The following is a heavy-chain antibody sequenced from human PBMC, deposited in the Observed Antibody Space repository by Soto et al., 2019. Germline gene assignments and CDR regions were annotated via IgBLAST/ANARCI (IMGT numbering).Heavy chain of an antibody. V-gene: IGHV1-18*01. CDR1: GYTFIEYG. CDR3: ARDGYGALPIDS. Sequence: QVQLVQSGAEVKKPGASVKVSCKASGYTFIEYGISWVRQAPGQGLEWMGWISVDNGSTNYAQKFRDRVVMTIDISTTTAYMEMSSLRSDDTAVYYCARDGYGALPIDSWGQGTLVTVSS. CDR2: ISVDNGST. D-gene: IGHD4-17*01. J-gene: IGHJ4*02.